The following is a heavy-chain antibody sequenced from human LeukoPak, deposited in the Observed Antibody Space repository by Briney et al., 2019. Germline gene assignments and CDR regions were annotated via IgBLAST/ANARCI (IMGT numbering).Heavy chain of an antibody. CDR3: ARDRGDYVWGSYRYSLGALDI. D-gene: IGHD3-16*02. V-gene: IGHV3-53*01. Sequence: PGGSLRLSCAASGFTVSSNYMSWVRQAQGKGLEGGSVIYSGGSTYYADSVKGRFTISRDNSKNTLYLQMNSLRAEDTAVYYCARDRGDYVWGSYRYSLGALDIWGQGTMVTVSS. J-gene: IGHJ3*02. CDR2: IYSGGST. CDR1: GFTVSSNY.